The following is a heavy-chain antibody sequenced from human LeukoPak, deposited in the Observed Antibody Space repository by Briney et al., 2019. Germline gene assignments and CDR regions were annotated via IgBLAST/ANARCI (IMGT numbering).Heavy chain of an antibody. CDR1: GGSFSGYY. CDR3: ARGWIQLWLRPYYFDY. J-gene: IGHJ4*02. Sequence: PSETLSLTCAVYGGSFSGYYWSWIRQPPGEGLEWIGEINHSGSTNYNPSLKSRVTISVDTSKNQFSLKLSSVTAADTAVYYCARGWIQLWLRPYYFDYWGQGTLVTVSS. CDR2: INHSGST. V-gene: IGHV4-34*01. D-gene: IGHD5-18*01.